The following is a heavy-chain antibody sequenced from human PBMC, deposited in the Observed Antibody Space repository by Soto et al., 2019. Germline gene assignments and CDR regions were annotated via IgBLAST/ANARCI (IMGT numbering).Heavy chain of an antibody. D-gene: IGHD2-21*02. V-gene: IGHV4-61*01. Sequence: ETLSLTLTIARCSVSSCNYKWSLILQHPGTGLEWIGYIYYSGSTNYNPSLKSRVTISVDTSKNQFSLKLSSVTAADTAVYYCARDRGVVTPSYYDYYGMDVWGQGTTVTVSS. CDR2: IYYSGST. CDR3: ARDRGVVTPSYYDYYGMDV. CDR1: RCSVSSCNYK. J-gene: IGHJ6*02.